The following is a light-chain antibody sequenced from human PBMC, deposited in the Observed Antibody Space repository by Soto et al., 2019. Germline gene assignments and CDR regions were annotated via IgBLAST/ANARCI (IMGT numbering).Light chain of an antibody. J-gene: IGKJ4*01. CDR3: QQSYSTPPLT. CDR2: AAS. V-gene: IGKV1-39*01. CDR1: QSISSY. Sequence: DIQMTQSPSSLSASVGDRVTITCRASQSISSYLNWYQQKPGKAPKLLIYAASSLQSAVPSRFSGSGSGTDFTLTISSLQPEDFATYDCQQSYSTPPLTFGGGTKVEIK.